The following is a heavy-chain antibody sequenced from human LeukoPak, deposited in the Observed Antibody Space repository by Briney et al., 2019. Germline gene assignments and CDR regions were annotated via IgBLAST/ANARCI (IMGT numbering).Heavy chain of an antibody. CDR2: IIPIFGTA. CDR3: ARPRNSSKSFYYYYGMDV. CDR1: GGTFSSYA. Sequence: SVKVSCKASGGTFSSYAISWVRQAPGQGLEWMGGIIPIFGTANYVQKFQGRVTITADESTSTAYMELSSLRSEDTAVYYCARPRNSSKSFYYYYGMDVWGQGTTVTVSS. J-gene: IGHJ6*02. V-gene: IGHV1-69*13. D-gene: IGHD6-13*01.